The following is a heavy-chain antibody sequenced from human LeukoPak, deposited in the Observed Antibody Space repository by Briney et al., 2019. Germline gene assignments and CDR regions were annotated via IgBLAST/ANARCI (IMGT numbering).Heavy chain of an antibody. Sequence: SETLSLTCIVSGDSISSYYWSWTRQPPGQGLEWIGYIYYSGSTNYNPSLKSRVTISVDTSKNQFSLKLSSVTAADTAVYYCARTLRELRGLGAFDIWGQGTMVTVSS. D-gene: IGHD1-26*01. J-gene: IGHJ3*02. V-gene: IGHV4-59*01. CDR1: GDSISSYY. CDR2: IYYSGST. CDR3: ARTLRELRGLGAFDI.